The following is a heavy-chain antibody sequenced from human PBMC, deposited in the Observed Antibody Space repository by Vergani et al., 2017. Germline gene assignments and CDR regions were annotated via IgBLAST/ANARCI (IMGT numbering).Heavy chain of an antibody. J-gene: IGHJ4*02. Sequence: EVQLLESGGGLVQPGGSLRLSCAASGFTFSSYAMSWVRQAPGKGLEWVSAISGSGGSTYYADSVKGRFTISRDNSKNTLYLQMNSLRAEDTAVYYCAKDSCSXSHRDGYNWALFDYWGQGTLVTVSS. CDR3: AKDSCSXSHRDGYNWALFDY. V-gene: IGHV3-23*01. D-gene: IGHD5-24*01. CDR2: ISGSGGST. CDR1: GFTFSSYA.